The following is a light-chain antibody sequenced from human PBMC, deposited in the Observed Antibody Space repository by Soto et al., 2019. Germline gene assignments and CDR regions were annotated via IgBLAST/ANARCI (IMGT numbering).Light chain of an antibody. CDR3: SSFAGINNPLV. CDR1: SSDVGGSNY. CDR2: EVN. J-gene: IGLJ2*01. Sequence: QSALTQPPSASGSPGQSVAISCTGTSSDVGGSNYVSWYQHHPGKAPKLMIYEVNNRPSGVPNRFSGSKSGNTASLTVSGLQAEDEADYYCSSFAGINNPLVFGGGTKLTVL. V-gene: IGLV2-8*01.